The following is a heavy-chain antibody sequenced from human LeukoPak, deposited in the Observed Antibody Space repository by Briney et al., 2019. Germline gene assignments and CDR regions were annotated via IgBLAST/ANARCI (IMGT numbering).Heavy chain of an antibody. Sequence: PGGSLRLSCAASGFTFSSYAMTWVRQAPGKGLEWVSTISATGGSSYYADSVKGRFTISRDNSKNTLYLQMNSLRAEDTAVYYCAKDRRGYTYGYFDYWGQGTLVTVSS. CDR2: ISATGGSS. J-gene: IGHJ4*02. V-gene: IGHV3-23*01. CDR1: GFTFSSYA. D-gene: IGHD5-18*01. CDR3: AKDRRGYTYGYFDY.